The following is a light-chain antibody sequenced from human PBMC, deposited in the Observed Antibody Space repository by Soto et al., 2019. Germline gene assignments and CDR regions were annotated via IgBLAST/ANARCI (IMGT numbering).Light chain of an antibody. Sequence: EIVLTQSPGSLSLSPGERATLSCRASQSVDSTFFAWYQKKPGQAPRLLIYGASMRATGVPDRFSGSGSGTDFTLTISRLEPEDFAVYYCQQYMSSVTFGQGTKVEI. CDR2: GAS. V-gene: IGKV3-20*01. J-gene: IGKJ1*01. CDR1: QSVDSTF. CDR3: QQYMSSVT.